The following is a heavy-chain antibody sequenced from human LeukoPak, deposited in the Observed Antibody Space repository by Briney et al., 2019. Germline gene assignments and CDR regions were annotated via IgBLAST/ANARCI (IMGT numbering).Heavy chain of an antibody. D-gene: IGHD1-26*01. J-gene: IGHJ3*02. Sequence: SETLSLTCAVSGGSISSYYWSWIRQPPGKGLEWIGYIYYSGSTNYSPSLKSRVTISVDTSKNQFSLKLSSVTAADTAVYYCARHWVVVGATSAFDIWGQGTMVTVSS. CDR2: IYYSGST. CDR3: ARHWVVVGATSAFDI. CDR1: GGSISSYY. V-gene: IGHV4-59*08.